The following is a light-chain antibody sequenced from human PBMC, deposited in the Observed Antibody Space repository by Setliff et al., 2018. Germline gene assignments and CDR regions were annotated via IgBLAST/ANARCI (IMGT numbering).Light chain of an antibody. CDR1: SSDVGGYNY. V-gene: IGLV2-8*01. J-gene: IGLJ1*01. Sequence: ALTQPPSASGSPGQSATISCTGTSSDVGGYNYVSWYQQHPGKAPKLMIYEVSKRPSGVPDRFSGSKSGNTASLTVSGLQAEDEADYYCSSYAGSNNYVFGTGTKVTVL. CDR3: SSYAGSNNYV. CDR2: EVS.